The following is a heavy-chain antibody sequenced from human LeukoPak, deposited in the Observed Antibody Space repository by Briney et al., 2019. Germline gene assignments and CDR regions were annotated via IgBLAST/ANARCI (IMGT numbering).Heavy chain of an antibody. Sequence: GGSPRLSCAASGFTFSSYAMSWVRQAPGKGLEWVSAISGSGGSTYYADSVKGRFTISRDNSKNTLYLQMNSLRAEDTAVYYCAKDVYSSGWYYFDYWGQGTLVTVSS. CDR2: ISGSGGST. V-gene: IGHV3-23*01. CDR3: AKDVYSSGWYYFDY. CDR1: GFTFSSYA. J-gene: IGHJ4*02. D-gene: IGHD6-19*01.